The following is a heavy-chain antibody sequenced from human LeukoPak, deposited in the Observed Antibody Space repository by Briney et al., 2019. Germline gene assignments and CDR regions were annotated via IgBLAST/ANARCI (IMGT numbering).Heavy chain of an antibody. D-gene: IGHD6-13*01. CDR3: AREKQQRGFDY. CDR2: INSDGNIT. V-gene: IGHV3-74*01. CDR1: GFTFSSYW. Sequence: AGGSLRLSCAASGFTFSSYWMHWVRQAPGKGLVWVSRINSDGNITNYADSVEGRFTISRDNAENTLYLQMNTLRADDTAVYYCAREKQQRGFDYWGQGTLVTVSS. J-gene: IGHJ4*02.